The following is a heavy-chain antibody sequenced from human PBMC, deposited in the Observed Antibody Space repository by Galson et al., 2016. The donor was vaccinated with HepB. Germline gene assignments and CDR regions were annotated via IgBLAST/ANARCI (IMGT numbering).Heavy chain of an antibody. Sequence: QSGAEVKKPGESLKISCQAFGYRSTNYWIGWVRQMPGTGLEWLGLIYFGGFETRYSPSFQGRVIVSADRSINTAYLQWGSLEASDTAIYYCAGATHGNTWFDYWGQGTLVTVSS. J-gene: IGHJ4*02. CDR3: AGATHGNTWFDY. CDR2: IYFGGFET. V-gene: IGHV5-51*01. D-gene: IGHD4/OR15-4a*01. CDR1: GYRSTNYW.